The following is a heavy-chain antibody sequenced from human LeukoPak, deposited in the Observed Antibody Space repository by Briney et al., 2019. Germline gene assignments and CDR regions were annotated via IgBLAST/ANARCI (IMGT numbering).Heavy chain of an antibody. V-gene: IGHV3-74*01. CDR3: AREWLRSPDAFDI. CDR2: INSDGSST. CDR1: GFTFSSYW. D-gene: IGHD5-12*01. J-gene: IGHJ3*02. Sequence: GGSLRLSCAASGFTFSSYWMHWVRQAPGKGLVWVSRINSDGSSTSYAHSVKGRFTISRDNAKNTLYLQMNSLRAEDTAVYYCAREWLRSPDAFDIWGQGTMVTVSS.